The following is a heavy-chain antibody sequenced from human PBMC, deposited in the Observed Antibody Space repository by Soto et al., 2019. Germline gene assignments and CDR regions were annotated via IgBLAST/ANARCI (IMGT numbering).Heavy chain of an antibody. CDR3: ARDRRTFVGVMCY. V-gene: IGHV3-30-3*01. J-gene: IGHJ4*02. D-gene: IGHD3-16*01. Sequence: QVQLVESGGGVVQPGRSLRLSCAASGFTFSSYAMHWVRQAPGKGLEWVAVISYDGSNKYYADSVKGRFTISRDNSKNTLYLQINSLRAEDTAVYYCARDRRTFVGVMCYWGQGTLVTVSS. CDR2: ISYDGSNK. CDR1: GFTFSSYA.